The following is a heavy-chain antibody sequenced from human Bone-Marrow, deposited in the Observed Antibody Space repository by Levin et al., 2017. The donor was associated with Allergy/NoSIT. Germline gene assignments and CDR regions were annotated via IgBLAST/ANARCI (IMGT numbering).Heavy chain of an antibody. CDR3: ARSPPGGGWFDP. V-gene: IGHV1-3*01. CDR2: INADNGNT. Sequence: ASVKVSCKASGYTFTYYAIHWVRQAPGQRLEWLGWINADNGNTKYSQSFQDRVTFTRDTSASIAYMELSSLRSEDTAVYYCARSPPGGGWFDPWGQGTTVTVSS. D-gene: IGHD3-16*01. CDR1: GYTFTYYA. J-gene: IGHJ5*01.